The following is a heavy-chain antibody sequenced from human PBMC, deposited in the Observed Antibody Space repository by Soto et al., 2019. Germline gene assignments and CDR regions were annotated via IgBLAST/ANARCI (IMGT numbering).Heavy chain of an antibody. CDR3: ARRSGSYYPSANNWFDP. J-gene: IGHJ5*02. CDR2: IYYSGST. Sequence: SETLSLTCTVSGGSISSYYWSWIRQPPGKGLEWIGYIYYSGSTNYNPSLKSRVTISVDTSKNQFSLKLSSVTAADTAVYYYARRSGSYYPSANNWFDPWGQGTLVTVSS. D-gene: IGHD1-26*01. CDR1: GGSISSYY. V-gene: IGHV4-59*01.